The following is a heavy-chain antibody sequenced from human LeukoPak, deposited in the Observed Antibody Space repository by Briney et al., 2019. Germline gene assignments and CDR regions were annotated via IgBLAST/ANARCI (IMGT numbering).Heavy chain of an antibody. Sequence: GGSLRLSCAASGXTFSRYGMNWVRQAPGKGLEWVSSISSSRYIYYADSVKGRFTISRDNAKNSLYLQMNSLRAEDTAVYYCAREIVVVGMDVWGQGTTVTVSS. D-gene: IGHD3-22*01. CDR1: GXTFSRYG. V-gene: IGHV3-21*01. CDR2: ISSSRYI. J-gene: IGHJ6*02. CDR3: AREIVVVGMDV.